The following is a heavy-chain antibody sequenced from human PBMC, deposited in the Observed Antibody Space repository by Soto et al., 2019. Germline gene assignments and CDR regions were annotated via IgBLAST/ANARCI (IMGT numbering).Heavy chain of an antibody. CDR3: ARKGYYDFWSGPGWFDP. CDR2: ISAYNGNT. V-gene: IGHV1-18*01. D-gene: IGHD3-3*01. J-gene: IGHJ5*02. Sequence: QVQLVQSGAEVKKPGASVKVSCKASGYTFTSYGISWVRQAPGQGLEWMGWISAYNGNTNYAQKLQGRVTMTTDTSTGTAYMELRSLRSDDTAVYYCARKGYYDFWSGPGWFDPWGQGTLVTVSS. CDR1: GYTFTSYG.